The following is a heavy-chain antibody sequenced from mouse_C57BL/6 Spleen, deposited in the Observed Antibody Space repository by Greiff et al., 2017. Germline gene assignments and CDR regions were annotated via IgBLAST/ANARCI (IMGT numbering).Heavy chain of an antibody. CDR2: IYPGDGDT. Sequence: VQLQQSGAELVKPGASVKISCKASGYAFSSYWMNWVKQRPGKGLEWIGQIYPGDGDTNDNGKFKGKATLTADKSSSTAYLQLSSLTSEDSAVYFCARGPSTVVGPSGFAYWGQGTLVTVSA. CDR1: GYAFSSYW. J-gene: IGHJ3*01. CDR3: ARGPSTVVGPSGFAY. D-gene: IGHD1-1*01. V-gene: IGHV1-80*01.